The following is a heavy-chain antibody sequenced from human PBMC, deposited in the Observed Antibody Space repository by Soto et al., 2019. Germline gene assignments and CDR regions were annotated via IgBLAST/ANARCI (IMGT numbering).Heavy chain of an antibody. D-gene: IGHD6-13*01. J-gene: IGHJ6*02. V-gene: IGHV3-30-3*01. CDR2: ISYDGSNK. CDR3: ARGGPGHSSSRYYYYYGMDV. CDR1: GFTFSSYA. Sequence: QVQLVESGGGVVQPGRSLRLSCAASGFTFSSYAMHWVRQAPGKGLEWVAVISYDGSNKYYADSVKGRFTTSRDNSKNTVYLQMNSLRAEDTAVYYCARGGPGHSSSRYYYYYGMDVWGQGTTVTVSS.